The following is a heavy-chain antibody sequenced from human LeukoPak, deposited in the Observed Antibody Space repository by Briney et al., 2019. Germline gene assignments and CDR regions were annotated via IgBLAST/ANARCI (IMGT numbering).Heavy chain of an antibody. CDR3: ARDRGELGDFDY. V-gene: IGHV3-30-3*01. Sequence: GGSLRLSCAASGFTFSSYAMHWVRQAPGKGLEWVAVISYDGSNKYYADSVKGRFTISRDNSKDTLYLQMNSLRAEDTAVYYCARDRGELGDFDYWGQGTLVTVSS. J-gene: IGHJ4*02. CDR2: ISYDGSNK. D-gene: IGHD7-27*01. CDR1: GFTFSSYA.